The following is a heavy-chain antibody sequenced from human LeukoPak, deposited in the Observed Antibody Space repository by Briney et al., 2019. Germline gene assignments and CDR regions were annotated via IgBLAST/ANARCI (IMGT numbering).Heavy chain of an antibody. Sequence: GGSLRLSCAASGFTVSSNYMSWVRQPPGKGLEWVSVIYSGGSSYYADSVKGRFTISRDNSKNTLYLQMNSLRAEDTAVYYCARDQQGIVGATTLFNWGQGTLVTVSS. V-gene: IGHV3-66*02. J-gene: IGHJ4*02. CDR3: ARDQQGIVGATTLFN. CDR2: IYSGGSS. CDR1: GFTVSSNY. D-gene: IGHD1-26*01.